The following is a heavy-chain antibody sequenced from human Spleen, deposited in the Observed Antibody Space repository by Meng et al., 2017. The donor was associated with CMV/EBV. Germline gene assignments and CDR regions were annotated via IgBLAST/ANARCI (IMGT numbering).Heavy chain of an antibody. D-gene: IGHD3-22*01. J-gene: IGHJ4*02. CDR1: GFTFSSYW. V-gene: IGHV3-74*01. Sequence: LSLTCAASGFTFSSYWMHWVRQAPGKGLVWVSRINSDGSSTSYADSVKGRFTISRDNAKNTLYLQMNSLRAEDTAVYYCASSGYYHFYFDYWGQGTPVTVSS. CDR2: INSDGSST. CDR3: ASSGYYHFYFDY.